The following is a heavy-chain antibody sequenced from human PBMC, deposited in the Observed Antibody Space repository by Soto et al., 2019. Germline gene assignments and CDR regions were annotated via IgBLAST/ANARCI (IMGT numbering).Heavy chain of an antibody. J-gene: IGHJ6*02. CDR3: ARTDRDFYGLDV. V-gene: IGHV3-13*05. CDR2: ISAAGDP. Sequence: EVQLVESGGGLVQPGGSLRLSCGASGFTFRNYDMHWVRQGTGKGLEWVSGISAAGDPDYADSVEGRFTLSRENAQNSFFLQMNSLRVGDTAVYYCARTDRDFYGLDVWGQGTTVIVSS. CDR1: GFTFRNYD.